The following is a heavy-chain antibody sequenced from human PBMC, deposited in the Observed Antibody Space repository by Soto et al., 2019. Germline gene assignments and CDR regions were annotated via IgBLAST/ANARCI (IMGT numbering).Heavy chain of an antibody. D-gene: IGHD3-22*01. Sequence: GGSLRLSCAASGFTVSSNYMSWVRQAPGKGLEWVSVIYSGGSTYYADSVKGRFTISRDNSKNTLYLQMNSLRAEDTAVYYCARGHGQEKAGFITMTRGWAYYYYGMDVWGQGTTVTVSS. CDR2: IYSGGST. CDR1: GFTVSSNY. J-gene: IGHJ6*02. CDR3: ARGHGQEKAGFITMTRGWAYYYYGMDV. V-gene: IGHV3-53*01.